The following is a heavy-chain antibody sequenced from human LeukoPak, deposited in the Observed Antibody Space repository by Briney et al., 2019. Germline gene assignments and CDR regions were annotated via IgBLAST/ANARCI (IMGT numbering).Heavy chain of an antibody. CDR1: GFSFSNYA. Sequence: GGSLRLSCAASGFSFSNYAMSWVRQAPGKGLDWVSTISGSADSTYYADSVKGRFTISRDNSKNTLYLQMNSLRAEDTAVYYCARGFTYYYDSSGYLLDIWGQGTMVTVSS. V-gene: IGHV3-23*01. D-gene: IGHD3-22*01. J-gene: IGHJ3*02. CDR3: ARGFTYYYDSSGYLLDI. CDR2: ISGSADST.